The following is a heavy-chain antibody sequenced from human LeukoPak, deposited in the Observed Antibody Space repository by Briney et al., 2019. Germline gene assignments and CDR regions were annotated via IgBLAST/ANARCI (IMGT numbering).Heavy chain of an antibody. CDR2: FYTSGST. J-gene: IGHJ4*02. CDR3: ARVGGTLISFDY. Sequence: SETLSLTCTVSGGSISSYDWSWIRQPAGKGLEWIGRFYTSGSTNYNPSLKSRVTMSVDTSKNQFSLKLSSVTAADTAVYYCARVGGTLISFDYWGQGTLVTVSS. V-gene: IGHV4-4*07. D-gene: IGHD3-16*01. CDR1: GGSISSYD.